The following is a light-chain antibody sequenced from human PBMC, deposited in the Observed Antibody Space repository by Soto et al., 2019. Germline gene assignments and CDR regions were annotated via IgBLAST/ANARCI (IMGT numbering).Light chain of an antibody. Sequence: QSALTQPASVSGSPGQSITVSCTGTSSDIGVYNYVSWYQQHPGKAPKVMIYDVSNRPSGVSNRFSGFKSGNTASLTISGLQADDEADYYCSSYTINSTLVFGTGTKVTVL. CDR2: DVS. CDR1: SSDIGVYNY. V-gene: IGLV2-14*01. CDR3: SSYTINSTLV. J-gene: IGLJ1*01.